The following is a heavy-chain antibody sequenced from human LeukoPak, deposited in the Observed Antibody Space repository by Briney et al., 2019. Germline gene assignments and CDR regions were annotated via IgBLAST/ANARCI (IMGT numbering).Heavy chain of an antibody. CDR2: ISSTSYI. V-gene: IGHV3-21*06. D-gene: IGHD2-15*01. CDR1: GFTFSSCS. J-gene: IGHJ4*02. Sequence: GGSLRLSCAASGFTFSSCSMNWVRQAPGKGLEWVSSISSTSYIYYADSVKGRFTISRDNSRNSLYLQMNSLRAEDTAVYYCARVSGSRGCFDYWGQGTLVTVSS. CDR3: ARVSGSRGCFDY.